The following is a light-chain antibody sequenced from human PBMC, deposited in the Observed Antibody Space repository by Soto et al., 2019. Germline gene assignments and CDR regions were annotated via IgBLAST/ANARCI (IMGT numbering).Light chain of an antibody. Sequence: EILMTQSPATLSLSPGEWATLSCRASQSVRSNLAWYQQRPGQAPRLLIYAASTRATGIPARFSGSGSGTEFTLIIDSLQSEDFAVYYCQQYNTWPRTFGQGTKV. J-gene: IGKJ1*01. V-gene: IGKV3-15*01. CDR1: QSVRSN. CDR3: QQYNTWPRT. CDR2: AAS.